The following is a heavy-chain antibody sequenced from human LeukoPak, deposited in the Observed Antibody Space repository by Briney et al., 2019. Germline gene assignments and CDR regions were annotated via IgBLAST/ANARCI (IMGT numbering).Heavy chain of an antibody. CDR1: GGSFSGYY. D-gene: IGHD6-13*01. CDR3: ARQIYRYSSSWYEY. J-gene: IGHJ4*02. Sequence: SETLSLTCAVYGGSFSGYYWSWIRQPPGKGLEWIGEINHSGSTNYNPSLKSRVTISVDTSKNQFSLKLSSVTAADTAVYYCARQIYRYSSSWYEYWGQGTLVTVSS. CDR2: INHSGST. V-gene: IGHV4-34*01.